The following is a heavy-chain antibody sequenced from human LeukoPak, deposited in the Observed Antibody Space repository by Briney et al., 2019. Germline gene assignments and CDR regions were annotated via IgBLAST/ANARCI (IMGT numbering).Heavy chain of an antibody. V-gene: IGHV3-11*01. CDR1: GFTFSNAW. D-gene: IGHD3-22*01. Sequence: GGSLRLSCTASGFTFSNAWMSWVRQAPGKGLEWVSYISSSGSTIYYADSVKGRFTISRDNAKNSLYLQMNSLRAEDTAVYYCARVRSNYYDSSGIIDYWGQGTLVTVSS. CDR3: ARVRSNYYDSSGIIDY. J-gene: IGHJ4*02. CDR2: ISSSGSTI.